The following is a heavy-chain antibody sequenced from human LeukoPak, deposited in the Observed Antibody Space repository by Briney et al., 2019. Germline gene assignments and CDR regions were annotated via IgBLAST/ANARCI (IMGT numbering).Heavy chain of an antibody. CDR3: AKETSRIGGSMASFDY. D-gene: IGHD1-26*01. CDR1: GFSFDNYG. J-gene: IGHJ4*02. Sequence: GGTLRLSCAASGFSFDNYGMSWVRQAPGKGLEWVSTISGSGGSTYYADSVKGRFTISGDNSKNTLYLQMNSLRAEDTAVYYCAKETSRIGGSMASFDYWGQGTLVTVSS. CDR2: ISGSGGST. V-gene: IGHV3-23*01.